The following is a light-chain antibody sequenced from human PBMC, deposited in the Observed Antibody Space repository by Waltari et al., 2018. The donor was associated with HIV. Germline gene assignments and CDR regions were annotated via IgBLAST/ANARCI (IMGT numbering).Light chain of an antibody. CDR2: TAT. CDR3: QQYKTFTLT. Sequence: DIQMTQSPSSLSASVGDRLTITCRASQGVSSWVDWYPHKPDKAPKALIYTATNLQSGVPSWFSGSVSGTLVALIISSLQPEDFATYYGQQYKTFTLTFGGGTKV. J-gene: IGKJ4*01. CDR1: QGVSSW. V-gene: IGKV1D-16*01.